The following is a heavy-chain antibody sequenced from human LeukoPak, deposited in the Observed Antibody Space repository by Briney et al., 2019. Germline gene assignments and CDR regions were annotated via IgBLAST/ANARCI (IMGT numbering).Heavy chain of an antibody. Sequence: GGSLRLSCAASGFTFSSYWMHWVRQAPGKGLVWVSRVNSDGSSTSYADSVKGRFTISRDNAKNTLYLQMNSLRAEDTAVYYCASSSGWKEFDYWGQGTLVTVSS. CDR2: VNSDGSST. V-gene: IGHV3-74*01. J-gene: IGHJ4*02. D-gene: IGHD6-19*01. CDR3: ASSSGWKEFDY. CDR1: GFTFSSYW.